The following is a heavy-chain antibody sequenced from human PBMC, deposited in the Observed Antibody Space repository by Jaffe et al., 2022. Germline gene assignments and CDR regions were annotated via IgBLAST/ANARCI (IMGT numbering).Heavy chain of an antibody. D-gene: IGHD3-10*01. CDR1: GYSISSGYY. J-gene: IGHJ4*02. CDR2: IYHSGST. Sequence: QVQLQESGPGLVKPSETLSLTCAVSGYSISSGYYWGWIRQPPGKGLEWIGSIYHSGSTYYNPSLKSRVTISVDTSKNQFSLKLSSVTAADTAVYYCARLIPPRYYGSGEYDYWGQGTLVTVSS. CDR3: ARLIPPRYYGSGEYDY. V-gene: IGHV4-38-2*01.